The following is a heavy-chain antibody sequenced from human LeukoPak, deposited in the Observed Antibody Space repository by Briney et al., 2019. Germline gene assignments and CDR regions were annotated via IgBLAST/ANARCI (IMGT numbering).Heavy chain of an antibody. Sequence: PSETLSLTCTVSGGSISSSTFHWGWIRQPPGKGLEWIGSIYYSGSTYYNPSLKSRVTISVDTSKNQFSLKLTSVTAADTAVYYCTRSGTIVVMRPMHYWGQGTLVTVSS. CDR2: IYYSGST. D-gene: IGHD2-21*01. J-gene: IGHJ4*02. CDR1: GGSISSSTFH. CDR3: TRSGTIVVMRPMHY. V-gene: IGHV4-39*01.